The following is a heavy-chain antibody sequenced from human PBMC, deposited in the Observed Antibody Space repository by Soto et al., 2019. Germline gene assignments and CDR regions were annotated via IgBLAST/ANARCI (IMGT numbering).Heavy chain of an antibody. CDR3: AKGVIFYYDSAQGWLAL. Sequence: PGGSLRLSCVASGFTFNNFAMNWVRQAPGKGLEWVSGISGSGGSTYYADPVKGRFTASRDNSKNTLYLQMNGLRVEDTAGDYCAKGVIFYYDSAQGWLALRGPRTLITVSA. V-gene: IGHV3-23*01. CDR2: ISGSGGST. D-gene: IGHD2-8*01. J-gene: IGHJ5*02. CDR1: GFTFNNFA.